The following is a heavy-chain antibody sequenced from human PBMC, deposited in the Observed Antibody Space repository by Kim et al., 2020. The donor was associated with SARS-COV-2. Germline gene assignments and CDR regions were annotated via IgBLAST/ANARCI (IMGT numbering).Heavy chain of an antibody. D-gene: IGHD2-15*01. V-gene: IGHV3-33*06. Sequence: GGSLRLSCVASGFTFDTYAMHWVRQAPGKGLEWVSVIWGGAVNKFYADSVRGRFTISRDNSKNTLYLQMNSLRADDTAVYYCAKVVYSGGCYYY. J-gene: IGHJ6*01. CDR3: AKVVYSGGCYYY. CDR1: GFTFDTYA. CDR2: IWGGAVNK.